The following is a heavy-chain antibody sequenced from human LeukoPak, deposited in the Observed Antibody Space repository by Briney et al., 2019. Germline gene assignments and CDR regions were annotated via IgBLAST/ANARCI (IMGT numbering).Heavy chain of an antibody. CDR3: ARVRRGSSSWFLDY. V-gene: IGHV4-59*12. Sequence: SETLSLTCTVSGGSISSYYWSWIRQPPGKGLEWIGYIYYSGSTNYNPSLKSRVTISVDTSKNQFSLKLSSVTASDTAVYYCARVRRGSSSWFLDYWGQGILVTVSS. CDR1: GGSISSYY. CDR2: IYYSGST. D-gene: IGHD6-13*01. J-gene: IGHJ4*02.